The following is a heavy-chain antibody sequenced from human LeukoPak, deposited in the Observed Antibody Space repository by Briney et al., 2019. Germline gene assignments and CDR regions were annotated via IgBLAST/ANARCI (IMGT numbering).Heavy chain of an antibody. J-gene: IGHJ6*02. CDR2: MNPNSGNT. CDR1: GYTFTSYD. V-gene: IGHV1-8*01. Sequence: ASVKVSCKASGYTFTSYDINWVRQATGQGLEWMGWMNPNSGNTGYAQKFQGRVTMTRNTSISTAYMELSSLRSEDTAVYYCAREQIFAFGESRLSGGMDVWGQGTTVTVSS. CDR3: AREQIFAFGESRLSGGMDV. D-gene: IGHD3-10*01.